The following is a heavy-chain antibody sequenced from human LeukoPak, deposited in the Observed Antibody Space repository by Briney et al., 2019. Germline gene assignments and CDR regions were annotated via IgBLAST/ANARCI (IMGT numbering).Heavy chain of an antibody. Sequence: ASVKVPCKASGYTFTGYYMHWVRQAPGQGLEWMGWINPNSGGTNYAQKFQGRVTMTRDTSISTAYMELSRLRSDDTAVYYCARAITMVRGVTDYWGQGTLVTVSS. V-gene: IGHV1-2*02. D-gene: IGHD3-10*01. CDR3: ARAITMVRGVTDY. CDR2: INPNSGGT. J-gene: IGHJ4*02. CDR1: GYTFTGYY.